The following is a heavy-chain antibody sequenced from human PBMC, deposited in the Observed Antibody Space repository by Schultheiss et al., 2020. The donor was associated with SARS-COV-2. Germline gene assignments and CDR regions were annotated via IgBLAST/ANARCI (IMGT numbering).Heavy chain of an antibody. CDR3: AREQTSSSWYYYYGMDV. CDR1: GFSFRSYW. V-gene: IGHV3-33*08. CDR2: IWYDGSNK. D-gene: IGHD6-13*01. J-gene: IGHJ6*02. Sequence: GGSLRLSCAASGFSFRSYWMSWVRQAPGKGLEWVAVIWYDGSNKYYADSVKGRFTISRDNSKNTLYLQMNSLRAEDTAVYYCAREQTSSSWYYYYGMDVWGQGTTVTVSS.